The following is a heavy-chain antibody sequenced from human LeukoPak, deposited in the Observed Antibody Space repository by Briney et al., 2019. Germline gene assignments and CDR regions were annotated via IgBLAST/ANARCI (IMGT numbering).Heavy chain of an antibody. CDR1: GFTFSSYW. Sequence: PGGSLRLSCAASGFTFSSYWMSWVRQAPGKGLEWVANINQDGSEKYYVDSVKGRFTISRDNAKTSLYLQMNSLRAEDTAVYYCASLTGYYRHDYYYYYMDVWGKGTTVTVSS. V-gene: IGHV3-7*01. J-gene: IGHJ6*03. CDR2: INQDGSEK. CDR3: ASLTGYYRHDYYYYYMDV. D-gene: IGHD3-9*01.